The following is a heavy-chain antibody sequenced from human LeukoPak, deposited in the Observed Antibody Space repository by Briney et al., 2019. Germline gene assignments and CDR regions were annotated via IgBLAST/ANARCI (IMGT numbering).Heavy chain of an antibody. Sequence: SETLSLTCAVYGGSFSGYYWSWIRQPPGKGLEWIGEINHSGSTNYNPSLKSRVTISVDTSKNQFSLKLSSVTAADTAVYYCARQGGGWKQQLENYYYYMDVWGKGTTVTISS. CDR3: ARQGGGWKQQLENYYYYMDV. CDR2: INHSGST. J-gene: IGHJ6*03. V-gene: IGHV4-34*01. CDR1: GGSFSGYY. D-gene: IGHD6-13*01.